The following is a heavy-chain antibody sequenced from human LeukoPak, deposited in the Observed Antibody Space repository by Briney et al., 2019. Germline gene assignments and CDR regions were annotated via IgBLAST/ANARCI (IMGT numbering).Heavy chain of an antibody. CDR3: ARNLPSSGYFSD. V-gene: IGHV4-59*11. D-gene: IGHD3-22*01. CDR2: IYYSGST. Sequence: SETLSLTCTVSGGSISSHYWSWIRQPPGKGLEWIGYIYYSGSTTYNPSLKSRVTVSVGTSKNQFSLKLTSVTAADTAVYYCARNLPSSGYFSDWGQGTLVTVSS. J-gene: IGHJ4*02. CDR1: GGSISSHY.